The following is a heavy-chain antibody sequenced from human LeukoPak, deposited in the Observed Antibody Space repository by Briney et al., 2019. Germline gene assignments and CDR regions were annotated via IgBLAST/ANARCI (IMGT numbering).Heavy chain of an antibody. V-gene: IGHV4-31*03. CDR1: GGSISSGGYY. D-gene: IGHD6-6*01. Sequence: SETLSLTCTVSGGSISSGGYYWSWIRQHPGKGLEWIGYIYYSGSTYYNPSLKSRVTISVDTSKNQFSLKLSSVTAADTAVYYCAGRYSSSLDPAPSFDYWGQGTLVTVSS. J-gene: IGHJ4*02. CDR2: IYYSGST. CDR3: AGRYSSSLDPAPSFDY.